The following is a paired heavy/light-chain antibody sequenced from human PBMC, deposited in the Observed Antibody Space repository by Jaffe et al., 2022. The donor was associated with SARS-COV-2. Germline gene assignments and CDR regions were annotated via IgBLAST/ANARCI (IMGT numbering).Light chain of an antibody. CDR3: QHFDNVFT. J-gene: IGKJ4*01. Sequence: DIQMTQSPSSLSASVGDRVTITCQASHDIRNYLNWYQQKPGKAPNLLIYDASNLETGVPSRFSGSGSGTDFTFTISSLQPEDFATYYCQHFDNVFTFGGGTKVEIK. CDR1: HDIRNY. V-gene: IGKV1-33*01. CDR2: DAS.
Heavy chain of an antibody. CDR3: ARLYSYNWYGDY. CDR1: GVTVSDNH. J-gene: IGHJ4*02. Sequence: EVQLVESGGGLVQPGGSLRLSCAASGVTVSDNHMNWVRQAPGKGLEWVSILQNIGNIYYADSVKGRFTISRDNSKNTLYLQMNSLRPEDTAVYYCARLYSYNWYGDYWGQGTLVTVSS. D-gene: IGHD1-1*01. V-gene: IGHV3-66*02. CDR2: LQNIGNI.